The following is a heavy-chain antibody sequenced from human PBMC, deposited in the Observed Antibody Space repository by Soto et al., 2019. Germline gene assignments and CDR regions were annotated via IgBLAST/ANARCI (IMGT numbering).Heavy chain of an antibody. CDR2: IYNSGST. CDR3: CDGPVDSWNYSKGFQP. Sequence: QVQLQESGPGLVKPSQTLSLTCTVSGGSISSGGYYWSWIRQHPGKGLEWIGYIYNSGSTYSNPYLQDRGNISVEYAKKQFSPKLSSVAAADTGGYYFCDGPVDSWNYSKGFQPWGQGTLGNVSS. J-gene: IGHJ5*02. V-gene: IGHV4-31*03. CDR1: GGSISSGGYY. D-gene: IGHD1-26*01.